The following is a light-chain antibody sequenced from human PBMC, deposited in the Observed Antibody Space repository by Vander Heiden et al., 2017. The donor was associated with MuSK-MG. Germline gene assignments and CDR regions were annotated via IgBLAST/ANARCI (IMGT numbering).Light chain of an antibody. CDR2: RNN. J-gene: IGLJ2*01. CDR1: SANIGRNT. V-gene: IGLV1-44*01. Sequence: QSVLTQPPSASGTPGQRVTISCSGSSANIGRNTVNWYQQLPGTAPKLLIDRNNQRPSGVPDRLSGAKSGTSAFLAISGLQSEDEADYYCAAWDDHMNGVEFGGGTKLTVL. CDR3: AAWDDHMNGVE.